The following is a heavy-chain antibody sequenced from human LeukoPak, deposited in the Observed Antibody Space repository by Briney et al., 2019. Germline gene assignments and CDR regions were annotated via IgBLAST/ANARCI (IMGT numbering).Heavy chain of an antibody. D-gene: IGHD4-11*01. CDR1: GYRSTRYW. J-gene: IGHJ4*02. CDR2: IYPGDSDT. V-gene: IGHV5-51*01. Sequence: GGSLKISRKGSGYRSTRYWIGWVRQMPGKGLEWMGIIYPGDSDTRYSPSFQGQVTISPHNSNSTAYLQWSSLKASDTAMYYCARRSGSIIDYCGQGTLVTVSS. CDR3: ARRSGSIIDY.